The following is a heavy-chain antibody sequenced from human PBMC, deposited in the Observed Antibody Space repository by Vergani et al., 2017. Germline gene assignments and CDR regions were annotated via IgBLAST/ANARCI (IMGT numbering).Heavy chain of an antibody. CDR1: GGTFSSYA. CDR2: IIPIFGTA. Sequence: QVQLVQSGAEVKKPGSSVKVSCKASGGTFSSYAISWLRQAPGQGLEWMGGIIPIFGTANYAQKFQGRVTITADESTSTAYMELSSLRSEDTAVYYCAKGPRDCSSTSCYSRWSYYYYMDVWGKGTTVTVSS. CDR3: AKGPRDCSSTSCYSRWSYYYYMDV. V-gene: IGHV1-69*12. J-gene: IGHJ6*03. D-gene: IGHD2-2*01.